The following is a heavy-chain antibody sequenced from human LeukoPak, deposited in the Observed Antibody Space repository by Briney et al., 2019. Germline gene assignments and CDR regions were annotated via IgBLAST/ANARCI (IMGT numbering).Heavy chain of an antibody. CDR3: ARDKSYGDSSDY. CDR1: EFTFSSYA. CDR2: IKQDGSEK. Sequence: PGGSLRLSCAASEFTFSSYAMSWVRQAPGKGLEWVANIKQDGSEKYYVDSVKGRFTISRDNAKNSLYLQMNSLRAEDTAVYYCARDKSYGDSSDYWGQGTLVTVSS. V-gene: IGHV3-7*01. D-gene: IGHD4-17*01. J-gene: IGHJ4*02.